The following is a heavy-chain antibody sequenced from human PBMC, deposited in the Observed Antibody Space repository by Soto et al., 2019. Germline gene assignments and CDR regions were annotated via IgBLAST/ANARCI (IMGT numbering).Heavy chain of an antibody. D-gene: IGHD6-19*01. CDR1: GGSISSSSYY. V-gene: IGHV4-39*01. J-gene: IGHJ4*02. CDR2: IYYSGST. Sequence: SETLSLTCTVSGGSISSSSYYWGWIRQPPGKGLEWIGSIYYSGSTYYNPSLKSRVTISVDTSKNQFSLKLSSVTAADTAVYYCARHSVAVAGTIDYFDYWGQGTLVTVSS. CDR3: ARHSVAVAGTIDYFDY.